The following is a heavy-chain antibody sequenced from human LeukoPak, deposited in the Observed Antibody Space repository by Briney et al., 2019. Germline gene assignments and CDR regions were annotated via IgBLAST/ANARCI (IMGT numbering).Heavy chain of an antibody. Sequence: SETLALTCTVSGGSISSYYWSWIRQPPGKGLEWIGHIHYSGSTNHNPSLKSRVTISVDTSKNQFSLKLSSVTAADTAVYYCARTDSSGWYVFDYWGQGTLVTVSS. CDR2: IHYSGST. J-gene: IGHJ4*02. CDR3: ARTDSSGWYVFDY. CDR1: GGSISSYY. V-gene: IGHV4-59*01. D-gene: IGHD6-19*01.